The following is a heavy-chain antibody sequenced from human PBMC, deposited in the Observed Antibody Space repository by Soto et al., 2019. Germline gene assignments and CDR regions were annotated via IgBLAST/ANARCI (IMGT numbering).Heavy chain of an antibody. CDR2: ISGSGDST. CDR3: AKPTTDRGVNQFDP. J-gene: IGHJ5*02. CDR1: GFTFSSFA. D-gene: IGHD3-10*01. Sequence: GGSLRLSCAGSGFTFSSFAMTWVRQAPGKGREWVTSISGSGDSTNYADSVKGRFTIYRDNSKNTLYLQMNSLRAEDTAVYYCAKPTTDRGVNQFDP. V-gene: IGHV3-23*01.